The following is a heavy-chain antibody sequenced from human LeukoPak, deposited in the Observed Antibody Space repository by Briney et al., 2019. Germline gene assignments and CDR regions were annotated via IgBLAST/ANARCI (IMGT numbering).Heavy chain of an antibody. CDR1: GFTFSSYW. Sequence: GRSLRLSCAAAGFTFSSYWMSWVRQAPGKGLEWVANIKQDGSEKNYVDSVKGRFTISRDNAKNSLYLQMNSLRAEDTAVYYCARDQYSSSWQPNFDYWGQGTLVTVSS. V-gene: IGHV3-7*01. CDR3: ARDQYSSSWQPNFDY. D-gene: IGHD6-13*01. J-gene: IGHJ4*02. CDR2: IKQDGSEK.